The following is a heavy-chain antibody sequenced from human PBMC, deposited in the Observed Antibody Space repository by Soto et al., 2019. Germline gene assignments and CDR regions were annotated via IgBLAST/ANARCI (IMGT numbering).Heavy chain of an antibody. V-gene: IGHV1-18*01. D-gene: IGHD2-15*01. Sequence: ASVKVSCKASGYTFTSYGLSWVRQAPGQGLEWMGWISAYNGNTNYAQKFQGRVTVTTDTSTSTAYTELRSLRSDDTAVYYCARVVVSRGYGMDVWGQGTTVTVSS. CDR2: ISAYNGNT. CDR3: ARVVVSRGYGMDV. CDR1: GYTFTSYG. J-gene: IGHJ6*02.